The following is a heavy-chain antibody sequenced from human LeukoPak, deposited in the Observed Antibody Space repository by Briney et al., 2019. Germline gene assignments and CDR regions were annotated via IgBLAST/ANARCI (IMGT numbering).Heavy chain of an antibody. Sequence: ASVTVSCKASGGTFSSYAISWVRQAPGQGLEWMGGIIPIFGTANYAQKFQGRVTITADESTRTAYMELSSLRSEDTAVYYCARGSMFYGDYELVYYYGMDVWGQGTTVTVSS. CDR2: IIPIFGTA. V-gene: IGHV1-69*01. J-gene: IGHJ6*02. CDR3: ARGSMFYGDYELVYYYGMDV. CDR1: GGTFSSYA. D-gene: IGHD4-17*01.